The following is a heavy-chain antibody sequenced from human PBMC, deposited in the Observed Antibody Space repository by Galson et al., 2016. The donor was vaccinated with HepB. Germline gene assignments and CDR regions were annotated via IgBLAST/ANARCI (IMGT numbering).Heavy chain of an antibody. CDR2: ISGSGGST. J-gene: IGHJ5*02. Sequence: SLRLSCAASGFTFSSNAMTWVRQAPGKGLEWVSGISGSGGSTYYAESVKGRFTISRDNSKNTLYLQMNSLRVEDTAIYYCARGGDYASWFDPWGQGTLVTVSS. V-gene: IGHV3-23*01. CDR1: GFTFSSNA. D-gene: IGHD4-17*01. CDR3: ARGGDYASWFDP.